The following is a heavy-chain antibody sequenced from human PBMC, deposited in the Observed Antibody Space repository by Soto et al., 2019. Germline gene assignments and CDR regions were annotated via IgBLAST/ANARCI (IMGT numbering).Heavy chain of an antibody. CDR3: ARDRQGLATFDGLAA. J-gene: IGHJ6*02. Sequence: SVKVSCKASGGTFSSYAISWLRQAPGQGLEWMGGIIPIFGTANYAQKFQGRVTFTSDAATYTAYMDLSSLTFDDAAVYFCARDRQGLATFDGLAAWGQGTTVTVSS. CDR2: IIPIFGTA. CDR1: GGTFSSYA. D-gene: IGHD3-16*01. V-gene: IGHV1-69*05.